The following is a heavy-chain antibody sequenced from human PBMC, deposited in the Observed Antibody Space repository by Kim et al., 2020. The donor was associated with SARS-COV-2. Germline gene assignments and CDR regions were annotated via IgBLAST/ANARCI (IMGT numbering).Heavy chain of an antibody. Sequence: SETLSLTCTVSGASISGYYCSWIRQSPGKGLEWLGYIYYTGSPNYNPSLKSRVTMSLDTSKNQFSLNLSSVTAADTAEYYCARHISSWPSTPFDYWGQGTLVTGSS. J-gene: IGHJ4*02. V-gene: IGHV4-59*08. CDR2: IYYTGSP. CDR3: ARHISSWPSTPFDY. D-gene: IGHD6-13*01. CDR1: GASISGYY.